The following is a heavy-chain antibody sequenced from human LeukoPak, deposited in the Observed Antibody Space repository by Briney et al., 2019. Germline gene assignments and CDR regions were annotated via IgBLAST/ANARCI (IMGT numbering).Heavy chain of an antibody. V-gene: IGHV3-30-3*01. Sequence: GRSLRLSCAASGFTFSSYAMHWVRQAPGKGLEWVAVISYDGSNKYYADSVKGRFTISRDNSKNTLYLQMNSLRAEDTAVYYCARSGGLQEFDYWGQGTLVTVSS. J-gene: IGHJ4*02. CDR3: ARSGGLQEFDY. CDR1: GFTFSSYA. CDR2: ISYDGSNK. D-gene: IGHD4-11*01.